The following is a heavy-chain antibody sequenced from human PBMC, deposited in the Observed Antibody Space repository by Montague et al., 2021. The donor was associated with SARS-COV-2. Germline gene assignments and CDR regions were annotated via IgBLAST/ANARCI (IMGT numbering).Heavy chain of an antibody. J-gene: IGHJ2*01. D-gene: IGHD2-21*02. Sequence: CAISGDSVSSNIVTWNWIRQSPSRGLEWLGRTYYRSKWYNDYAVSVKSRVIINPDTSNNRISLQLNSVTPEGRAVYYCARAYCGGDCYFYWYFDLWGRGTLVTVSS. CDR3: ARAYCGGDCYFYWYFDL. CDR1: GDSVSSNIVT. CDR2: TYYRSKWYN. V-gene: IGHV6-1*01.